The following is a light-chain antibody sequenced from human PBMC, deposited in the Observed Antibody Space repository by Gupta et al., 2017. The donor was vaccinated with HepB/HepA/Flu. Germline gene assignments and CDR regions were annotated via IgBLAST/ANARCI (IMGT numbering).Light chain of an antibody. J-gene: IGKJ4*01. CDR2: WAS. CDR3: QQKDNTPIT. Sequence: DIVMTQSPDSLAVSLGERATINCKSSQNLLYSSNNKNYLAWYQQKPGQPPKLLISWASARESGVPDRFSGSGSGTDFTLTISSLQAEDVAIYYCQQKDNTPITFGGGTKVEIK. CDR1: QNLLYSSNNKNY. V-gene: IGKV4-1*01.